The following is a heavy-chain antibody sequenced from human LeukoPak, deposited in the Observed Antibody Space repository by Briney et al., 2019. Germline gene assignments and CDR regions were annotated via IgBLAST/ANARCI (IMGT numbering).Heavy chain of an antibody. CDR3: ARDSRNPEYGDYGYFQH. J-gene: IGHJ1*01. CDR2: ISYDGSNK. V-gene: IGHV3-30-3*01. Sequence: PGGSLRLSCAASGFTFSSCAMHWVRQAPGKGLEWVAVISYDGSNKYYADSVKGRFTISRDNSKNTLYLQMNSLRAEDTAVYYCARDSRNPEYGDYGYFQHWGQGTLVTVSS. D-gene: IGHD4-17*01. CDR1: GFTFSSCA.